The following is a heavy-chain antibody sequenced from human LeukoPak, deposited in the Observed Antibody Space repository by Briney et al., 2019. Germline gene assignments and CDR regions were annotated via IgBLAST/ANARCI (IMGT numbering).Heavy chain of an antibody. CDR1: GFTFSSYA. D-gene: IGHD5-18*01. J-gene: IGHJ4*02. CDR3: AREGDTAMVTGYFDY. Sequence: GGSLRLSCAASGFTFSSYAMHWVRQAPGKGLEWVAVISYDGSNKYYADSVKGRFTISRDNSKNTLYLQMNSLRAEDTAVYYCAREGDTAMVTGYFDYWGQGTLVTVSS. CDR2: ISYDGSNK. V-gene: IGHV3-30-3*01.